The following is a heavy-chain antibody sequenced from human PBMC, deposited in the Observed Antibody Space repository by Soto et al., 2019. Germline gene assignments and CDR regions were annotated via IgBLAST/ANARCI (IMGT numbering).Heavy chain of an antibody. CDR3: ARGITQGYAY. CDR1: GYKFNTDD. J-gene: IGHJ4*02. CDR2: MSPSSGNT. D-gene: IGHD1-20*01. V-gene: IGHV1-8*02. Sequence: QVQLVQSGAEVEKPGASVKVSCQASGYKFNTDDINWVRQATGQGLEWMGWMSPSSGNTGYAQKFQGRVTMTRDTSVSTAYMELNSLTSDATAVYYCARGITQGYAYWGQGTPVTVSS.